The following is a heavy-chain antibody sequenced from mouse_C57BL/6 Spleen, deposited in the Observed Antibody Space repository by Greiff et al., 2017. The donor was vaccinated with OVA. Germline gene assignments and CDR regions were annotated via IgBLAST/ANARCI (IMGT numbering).Heavy chain of an antibody. CDR1: GYTFTSYW. Sequence: QVQLQQPGAELVKPGASVKVSCKASGYTFTSYWMHWVKQRPGQGLEWIGRIHPSDSDTNYNQKFKGKATLTVDKSSSTAYMQLSSLTSEDSAVYYCAINSNYEYFDVWGTGTTVTVSS. CDR2: IHPSDSDT. J-gene: IGHJ1*03. CDR3: AINSNYEYFDV. V-gene: IGHV1-74*01. D-gene: IGHD2-5*01.